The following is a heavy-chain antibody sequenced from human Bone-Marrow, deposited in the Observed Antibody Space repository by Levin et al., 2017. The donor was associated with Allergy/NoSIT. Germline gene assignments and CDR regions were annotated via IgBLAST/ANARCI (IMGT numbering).Heavy chain of an antibody. CDR3: ARPREESCAATSCYALDL. V-gene: IGHV5-51*01. CDR1: GFDFTKYW. CDR2: IWPGDSDT. D-gene: IGHD2-2*01. J-gene: IGHJ5*02. Sequence: GESLKISCQASGFDFTKYWIGWVRQMPGKGLEWMGIIWPGDSDTRYSPSFQGQVEISADKSISTIYLQWSSLKASDSGLYYCARPREESCAATSCYALDLWGQGTLVTVSS.